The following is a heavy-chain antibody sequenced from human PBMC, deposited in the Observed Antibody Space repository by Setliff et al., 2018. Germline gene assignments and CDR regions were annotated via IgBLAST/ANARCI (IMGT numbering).Heavy chain of an antibody. CDR3: AKGGTYRYFDF. CDR2: VFPSGAT. CDR1: GDSMSGAS. J-gene: IGHJ4*02. D-gene: IGHD2-15*01. Sequence: SETLSLTCTVSGDSMSGASMWTWIRQPPGKGLEFMGYVFPSGATKYDPSVKSRLTISVDTSKNRFSLKLTSLTAADTAVYFCAKGGTYRYFDFWGQGILVTVSS. V-gene: IGHV4-59*01.